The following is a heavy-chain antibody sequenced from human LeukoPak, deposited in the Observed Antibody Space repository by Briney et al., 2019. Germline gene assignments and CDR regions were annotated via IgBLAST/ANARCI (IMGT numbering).Heavy chain of an antibody. CDR3: TTSTAY. V-gene: IGHV3-15*01. J-gene: IGHJ4*02. Sequence: GGSLRLSCAASGFTFSNAWMSWVRQAPGKGLEWVGSIKSKTDGGTTDYAAPVKGRFTISRDDSKNTLYLQMNSLKTEDTAVYYCTTSTAYWGQGTLVTVSS. CDR1: GFTFSNAW. D-gene: IGHD1-14*01. CDR2: IKSKTDGGTT.